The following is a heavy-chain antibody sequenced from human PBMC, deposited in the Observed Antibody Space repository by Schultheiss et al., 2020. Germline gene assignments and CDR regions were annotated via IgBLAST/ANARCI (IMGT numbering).Heavy chain of an antibody. CDR3: ARALKFGELLPYYYGMDV. V-gene: IGHV4-34*01. Sequence: SETLSLTCAVYGGSFSGYYWSWIRQPPGKGLEWIGEINHSGSTNYNPSLKSRVTISIDTSTNQFSLRLSSVTAADTAVYFCARALKFGELLPYYYGMDVWGQGTTVTVSS. CDR1: GGSFSGYY. D-gene: IGHD3-10*01. CDR2: INHSGST. J-gene: IGHJ6*02.